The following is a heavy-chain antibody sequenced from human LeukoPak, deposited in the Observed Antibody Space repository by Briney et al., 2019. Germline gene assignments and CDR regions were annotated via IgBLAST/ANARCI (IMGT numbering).Heavy chain of an antibody. D-gene: IGHD6-19*01. CDR1: GVSISSYY. CDR3: ARGVPGPALLGDWFDP. CDR2: IYYRGGT. V-gene: IGHV4-59*08. Sequence: SETLSLTCTVSGVSISSYYWSWIRQPPGKGLEWVGYIYYRGGTKYNPSLKSRVTISVDTSKNQVSLKLTSVTAADTAVYYCARGVPGPALLGDWFDPWGQGTLVTVSS. J-gene: IGHJ5*02.